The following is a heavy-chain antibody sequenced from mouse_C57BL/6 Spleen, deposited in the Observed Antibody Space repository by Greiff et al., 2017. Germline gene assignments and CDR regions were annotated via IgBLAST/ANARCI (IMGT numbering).Heavy chain of an antibody. CDR2: INYDGSST. CDR1: GFTFRDYY. J-gene: IGHJ4*01. CDR3: ARDRDYGSSYDYAMDD. D-gene: IGHD1-1*01. Sequence: EVQLVESEGGLVQPGSSMKLSCTASGFTFRDYYMAWVRQVPEKGLEWVANINYDGSSTYYLDSLKSRFIISRDNAKNILYLQMSSLKSEDTATYYCARDRDYGSSYDYAMDDWGQGTSVTVSS. V-gene: IGHV5-16*01.